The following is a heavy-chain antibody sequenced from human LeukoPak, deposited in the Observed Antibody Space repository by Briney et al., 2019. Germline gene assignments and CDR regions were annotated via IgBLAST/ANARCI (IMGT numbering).Heavy chain of an antibody. D-gene: IGHD3-22*01. J-gene: IGHJ4*02. Sequence: GGSLRLSCAASGFTFSSYAMCWVRQAPGKGLEWVSAISGSGGSTYYADSVKGRFTISRDNSKNTLYLQMNSLRAEDTAVYYCAKEPYYYDSSGYYYFPYYFDYWGQGTLVTVSS. CDR1: GFTFSSYA. CDR3: AKEPYYYDSSGYYYFPYYFDY. V-gene: IGHV3-23*01. CDR2: ISGSGGST.